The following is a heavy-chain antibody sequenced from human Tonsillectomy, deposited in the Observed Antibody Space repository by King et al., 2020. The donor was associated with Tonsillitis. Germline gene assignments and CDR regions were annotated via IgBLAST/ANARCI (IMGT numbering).Heavy chain of an antibody. CDR2: MNPNSGNT. D-gene: IGHD3-10*01. J-gene: IGHJ5*02. V-gene: IGHV1-8*01. Sequence: VQLVESGAEVKKPGASVKVSCKASGYTFTSYDINWVRQATGQGLEWMGWMNPNSGNTGYAQKFQGRVTMTRNSSISTAYMELSSLRSEDTAVYYCARGVSLWFAEYNWFVPWGQGTLVTVSS. CDR3: ARGVSLWFAEYNWFVP. CDR1: GYTFTSYD.